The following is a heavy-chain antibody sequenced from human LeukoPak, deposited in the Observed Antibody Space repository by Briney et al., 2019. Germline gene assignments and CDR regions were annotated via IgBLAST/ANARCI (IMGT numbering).Heavy chain of an antibody. CDR3: ARESGRNYGDSIDY. V-gene: IGHV1-69*01. J-gene: IGHJ4*02. D-gene: IGHD4-17*01. CDR2: IIPIFGTA. Sequence: SVKVSCKASGGTFSSYAISWVRQAPGQGLEWMGGIIPIFGTANYAQKFQGRVTITADESTSTAYMELSSPRSEDTAVYYCARESGRNYGDSIDYWGQGTLVTVSS. CDR1: GGTFSSYA.